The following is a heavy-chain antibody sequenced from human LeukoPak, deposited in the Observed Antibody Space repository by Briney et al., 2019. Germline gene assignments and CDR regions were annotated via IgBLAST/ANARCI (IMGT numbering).Heavy chain of an antibody. J-gene: IGHJ5*02. D-gene: IGHD3-22*01. CDR1: GGSISGYY. CDR3: AREGSSAYAWFDP. V-gene: IGHV4-4*07. Sequence: SETLSLTCTVSGGSISGYYWSWIRQPAGKGLEWIGHIYSSGTTNYNSSLKSRVTMSMDTSKNQFSLRLTSVTAADTAVYYCAREGSSAYAWFDPWGQGTLVTVSS. CDR2: IYSSGTT.